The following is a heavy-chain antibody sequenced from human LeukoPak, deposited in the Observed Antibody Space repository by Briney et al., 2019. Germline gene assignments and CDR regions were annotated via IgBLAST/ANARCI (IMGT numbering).Heavy chain of an antibody. CDR3: ARDPGGDLPVVVPAGWFGP. J-gene: IGHJ5*02. D-gene: IGHD2-2*01. V-gene: IGHV1-46*01. CDR2: INPSGGST. CDR1: GYTFTSYY. Sequence: ASVKVSCKASGYTFTSYYMHWVRQAPGQGLEWMGLINPSGGSTSYAQKFQGRVTMTRDTSTSTVYMELSSLRSEDTAVYYCARDPGGDLPVVVPAGWFGPWGQGTLVTVSS.